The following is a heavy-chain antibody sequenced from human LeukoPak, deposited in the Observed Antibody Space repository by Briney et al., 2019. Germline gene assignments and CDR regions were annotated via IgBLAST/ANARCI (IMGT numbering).Heavy chain of an antibody. CDR3: ARTTARVVVVVGYYYMDV. V-gene: IGHV5-51*01. CDR2: IYPGDSDT. J-gene: IGHJ6*03. Sequence: GESLKISCKGSGYSFTSYWIGWVRQMPGKGLEWMGIIYPGDSDTRYSPSFQGQVTIPADKSISTAYLQWSSLKASDTAMYYCARTTARVVVVVGYYYMDVWGKGTTVIVSS. CDR1: GYSFTSYW. D-gene: IGHD2-15*01.